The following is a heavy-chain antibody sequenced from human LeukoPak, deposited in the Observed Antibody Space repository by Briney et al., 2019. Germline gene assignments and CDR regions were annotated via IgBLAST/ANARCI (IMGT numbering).Heavy chain of an antibody. CDR3: VRGTTNWYGVDY. V-gene: IGHV3-74*01. CDR1: GFTFSNSY. CDR2: MNREGSII. J-gene: IGHJ4*02. Sequence: GGSLRLFCAASGFTFSNSYMHWVRQAPGKGLEWLSYMNREGSIIGHADSVKGRFTMSRDNARDTLHLQMNSLRDDDTAVYFCVRGTTNWYGVDYWGRGTLVTVSS. D-gene: IGHD1-20*01.